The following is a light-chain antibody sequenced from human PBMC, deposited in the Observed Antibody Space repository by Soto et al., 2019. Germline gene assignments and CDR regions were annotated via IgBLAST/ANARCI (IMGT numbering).Light chain of an antibody. V-gene: IGKV3-15*01. J-gene: IGKJ1*01. CDR3: QQYFEWPPMT. CDR2: GAS. Sequence: VMTQSPATLSVSPGERATLSCWASETVATSLAWYQQKPGQAPRLLISGASTRAAGISDRFRGSGSGTEFTLTISSLRSEDSASYYCQQYFEWPPMTFGQGTKVDIK. CDR1: ETVATS.